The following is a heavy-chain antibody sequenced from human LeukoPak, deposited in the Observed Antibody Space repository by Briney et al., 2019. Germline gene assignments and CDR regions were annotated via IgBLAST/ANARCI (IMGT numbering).Heavy chain of an antibody. CDR1: GITLSNYG. CDR3: AKDGGSQDLDY. Sequence: GGSLRLSCVVSGITLSNYGMSWVRQAPGKGLEWVSGISERGGSTYYADSVKGRFTISRDNSKNTLYLQMNSLRAEDTAVYYCAKDGGSQDLDYWAREPWSPSPQ. J-gene: IGHJ4*02. D-gene: IGHD1-26*01. V-gene: IGHV3-23*01. CDR2: ISERGGST.